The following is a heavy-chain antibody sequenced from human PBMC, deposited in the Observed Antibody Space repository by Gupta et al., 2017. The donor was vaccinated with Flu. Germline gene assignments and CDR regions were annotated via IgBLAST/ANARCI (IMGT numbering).Heavy chain of an antibody. Sequence: QVQLQESGPGLVKPSETLSLTCAVSGYSISSGYYWGWIRQPPGKGLEWIGSIYHSGSTYYNPSLKSRVTISVDTSKNQFSLKLSSVTAADTAVDYCARVTYGGDAFDIWGQGTMVTVSS. CDR2: IYHSGST. CDR3: ARVTYGGDAFDI. V-gene: IGHV4-38-2*01. J-gene: IGHJ3*02. CDR1: GYSISSGYY. D-gene: IGHD4-23*01.